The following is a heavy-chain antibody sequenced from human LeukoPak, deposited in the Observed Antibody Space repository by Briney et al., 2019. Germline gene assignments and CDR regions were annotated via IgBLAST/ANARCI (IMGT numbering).Heavy chain of an antibody. CDR2: VYPGDSDT. V-gene: IGHV5-51*01. CDR1: GYSFTSYW. D-gene: IGHD1-26*01. J-gene: IGHJ4*02. Sequence: GESLKISCKGSGYSFTSYWIGWVRQMPGEGLEWMGIVYPGDSDTRYSPSFQGQVTISADKSISTAYLQWSSLKASDTAMYYCARHRIHPGSYYQLDHFDYWGQGTLVTVSS. CDR3: ARHRIHPGSYYQLDHFDY.